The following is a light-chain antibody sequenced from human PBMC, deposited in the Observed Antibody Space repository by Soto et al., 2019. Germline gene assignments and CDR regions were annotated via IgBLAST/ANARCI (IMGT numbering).Light chain of an antibody. CDR2: EVS. Sequence: QSALTQPPSVSGSPGQSVTISCTGTSSDVGSYNRVSWYQQPPGTAPKLMIYEVSNWPSGVPDRFSGSKSGNTASLTISGLQAEDEADYYCSSYTSSSTFEVFGGGTQLTVL. CDR1: SSDVGSYNR. J-gene: IGLJ3*02. V-gene: IGLV2-18*02. CDR3: SSYTSSSTFEV.